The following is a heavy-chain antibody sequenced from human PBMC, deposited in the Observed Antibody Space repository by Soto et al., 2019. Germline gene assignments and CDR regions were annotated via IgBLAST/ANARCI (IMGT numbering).Heavy chain of an antibody. V-gene: IGHV3-30*18. Sequence: GGSLRLSCAASGFTFSSYGMHWVRQAPGKGLEWVAVISYDGSNKYYADSVKGRFTISRDNSKNTLYLQMNSLRAEDTAVYYCAKLAASDAFDIWGQGTMVTVSS. J-gene: IGHJ3*02. CDR2: ISYDGSNK. D-gene: IGHD6-13*01. CDR1: GFTFSSYG. CDR3: AKLAASDAFDI.